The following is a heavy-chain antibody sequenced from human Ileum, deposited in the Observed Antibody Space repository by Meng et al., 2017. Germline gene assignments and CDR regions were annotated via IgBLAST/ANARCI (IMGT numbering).Heavy chain of an antibody. J-gene: IGHJ2*01. CDR2: MSYSGST. Sequence: HRHLPGRGPGLVQLSAPLSLTRTVSGGSIRNTNYDWAWIRQPPGKGLEWIGRMSYSGSTYVNPSLKSRVAISVDTSNNQVSLKLSFVPAADTAVYYCARGGAVAGVWWYFDLWGRGTLVTVSS. V-gene: IGHV4-39*07. CDR1: GGSIRNTNYD. D-gene: IGHD6-19*01. CDR3: ARGGAVAGVWWYFDL.